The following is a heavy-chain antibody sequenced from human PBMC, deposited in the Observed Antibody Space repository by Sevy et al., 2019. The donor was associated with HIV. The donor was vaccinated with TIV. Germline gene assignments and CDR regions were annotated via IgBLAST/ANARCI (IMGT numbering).Heavy chain of an antibody. J-gene: IGHJ4*02. CDR1: GFTFNTYW. V-gene: IGHV3-7*01. CDR2: INPDGSEK. D-gene: IGHD2-2*01. CDR3: ARLLWDVVVVPGTTPAHYFDY. Sequence: GGSQRLSCVASGFTFNTYWMTWVRQAPGKGLEWVANINPDGSEKDYVDSLKGRFTVSRDNAETSLYLHMNSLRVEDTAVYFCARLLWDVVVVPGTTPAHYFDYWGQGTLVTVSS.